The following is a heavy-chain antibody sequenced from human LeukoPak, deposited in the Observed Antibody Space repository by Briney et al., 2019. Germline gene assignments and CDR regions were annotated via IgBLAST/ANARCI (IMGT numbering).Heavy chain of an antibody. J-gene: IGHJ3*02. CDR3: ARDLSYYDSPGAFDI. V-gene: IGHV4-4*07. D-gene: IGHD3-3*01. CDR2: IYTSGST. CDR1: GGSISSYY. Sequence: PSETLSLTCTVSGGSISSYYWSWIRQPAGKGLEWIGRIYTSGSTNYNPSLKSRVTMSVDTSKNQFSLKLSSVTAADTAVYYCARDLSYYDSPGAFDIWGQGTMVTVSS.